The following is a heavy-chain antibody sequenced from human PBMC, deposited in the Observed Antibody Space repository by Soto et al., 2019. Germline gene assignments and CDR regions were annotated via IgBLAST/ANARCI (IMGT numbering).Heavy chain of an antibody. J-gene: IGHJ6*02. CDR3: ARGAVTICGGGPYYYYGMDV. D-gene: IGHD3-3*01. CDR1: GGTLSSYA. Sequence: QVQLVQSGAEVKKPASSVKVSCKASGGTLSSYAISWVRQAPGQGLEWMGGIIPIFGTANYAQKFQGRVTITADESTSTAYMELSSLRSEDTAVYYCARGAVTICGGGPYYYYGMDVWGQGTTVTVSS. V-gene: IGHV1-69*01. CDR2: IIPIFGTA.